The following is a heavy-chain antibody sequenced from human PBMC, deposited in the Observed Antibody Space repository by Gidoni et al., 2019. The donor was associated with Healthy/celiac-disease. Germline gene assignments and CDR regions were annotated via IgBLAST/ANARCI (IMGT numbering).Heavy chain of an antibody. CDR2: IKQDGSEK. CDR1: GFPFSSYW. V-gene: IGHV3-7*03. D-gene: IGHD4-4*01. Sequence: ELQLVESGGGLVQPGGSLRLSCAASGFPFSSYWMSWVRQAPGKGLEWVANIKQDGSEKYYVDSVKGRFTISRDNAKNSLYLQMNSLRAEDTAVYYCASAGNYKHNDAFDIWGQGTMVTVSS. J-gene: IGHJ3*02. CDR3: ASAGNYKHNDAFDI.